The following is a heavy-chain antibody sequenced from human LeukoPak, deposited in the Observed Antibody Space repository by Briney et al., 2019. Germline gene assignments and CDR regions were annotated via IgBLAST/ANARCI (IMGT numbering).Heavy chain of an antibody. CDR2: ISYDGSNK. CDR1: GFTFSSYA. J-gene: IGHJ4*02. CDR3: ARVGKQQLVLSLWIDY. V-gene: IGHV3-30-3*01. D-gene: IGHD6-13*01. Sequence: GGSLRLSCAASGFTFSSYAMHWVRQAPGKGLEWVAVISYDGSNKYYADSVKGRFTISRDNSKNTLYLQMNSLRAEDTAVYYCARVGKQQLVLSLWIDYWGQGTLVTVSS.